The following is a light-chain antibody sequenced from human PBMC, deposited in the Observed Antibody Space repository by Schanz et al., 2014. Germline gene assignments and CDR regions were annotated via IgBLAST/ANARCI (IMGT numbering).Light chain of an antibody. CDR2: GAS. CDR1: QNIGSN. V-gene: IGKV3-11*01. CDR3: QQRHTWPLT. Sequence: EIVMTQSPATLSVSPGGRATLSCRASQNIGSNLAWYQQRPGQAPRLLIYGASARASGIPGRFSGGGSGTDFTLTISSLEPEDFAVYFCQQRHTWPLTFGQGTRLDIK. J-gene: IGKJ5*01.